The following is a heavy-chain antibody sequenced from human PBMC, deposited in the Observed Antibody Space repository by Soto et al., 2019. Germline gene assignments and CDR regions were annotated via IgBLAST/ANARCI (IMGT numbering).Heavy chain of an antibody. V-gene: IGHV1-2*02. CDR2: IDPNSGGT. J-gene: IGHJ4*02. D-gene: IGHD3-10*01. CDR1: GYTFTGHF. CDR3: ERERGGSGTYCIDY. Sequence: ASVKVSCKASGYTFTGHFLHWVRQAPGEGPEWMGWIDPNSGGTNYAQKFQGRVTMSRDTSISTAYMELSSLQSDDAAVYYCERERGGSGTYCIDYWGQGALVPVSS.